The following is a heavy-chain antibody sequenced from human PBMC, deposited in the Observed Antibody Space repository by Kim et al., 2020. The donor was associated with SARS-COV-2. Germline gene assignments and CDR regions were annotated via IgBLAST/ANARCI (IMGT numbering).Heavy chain of an antibody. CDR3: ASRSAAIHDYYYGMDV. D-gene: IGHD2-2*02. CDR1: GGSISSYY. Sequence: SETLSLTCTVSGGSISSYYWSWIRQPAGKGLEWIGRIYTSGSTNYNPSLKSRVTMSVDTSKNQFSLKLSSVTAADTAVYYCASRSAAIHDYYYGMDVWGQGTTVTVSS. V-gene: IGHV4-4*07. J-gene: IGHJ6*02. CDR2: IYTSGST.